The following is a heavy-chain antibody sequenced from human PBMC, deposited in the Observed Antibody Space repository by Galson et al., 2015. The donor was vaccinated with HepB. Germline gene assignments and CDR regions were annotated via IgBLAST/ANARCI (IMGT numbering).Heavy chain of an antibody. CDR3: ARSIAAAGGQFDY. V-gene: IGHV1-8*01. CDR2: MNPNSGNT. D-gene: IGHD6-13*01. J-gene: IGHJ4*02. CDR1: GYTFTSYD. Sequence: SVKVSCKASGYTFTSYDINWVRQATGQGLEWMGWMNPNSGNTGYAQKFQGRVTMTRNTSISTAYMELSSLRSEDTAVYYCARSIAAAGGQFDYWGQGTLVTVSS.